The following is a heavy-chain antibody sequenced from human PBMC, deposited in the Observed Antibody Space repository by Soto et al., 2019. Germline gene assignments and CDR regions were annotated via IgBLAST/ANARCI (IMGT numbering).Heavy chain of an antibody. J-gene: IGHJ5*02. CDR1: GCSISSTSYY. Sequence: SDTLSLSYPFSGCSISSTSYYWGWIRQPPGKGLEWIGSIYYSGSTYYNPSLKSRVNISVDTSKNQFSLKLSSVTAADTAVYYCARGIAVAGRNWFDPWGQGTLVTVSS. V-gene: IGHV4-39*01. D-gene: IGHD6-19*01. CDR3: ARGIAVAGRNWFDP. CDR2: IYYSGST.